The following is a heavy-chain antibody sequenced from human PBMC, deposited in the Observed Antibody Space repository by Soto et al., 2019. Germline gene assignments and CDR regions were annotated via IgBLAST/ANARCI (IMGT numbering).Heavy chain of an antibody. Sequence: SETLSLTCTVSGGSISSYYWSWIRQPPGKGLEWIGYIYYSGSTNYNPSLKSRVTISVDTSKNQFSLKLSSVTAADTAVYYCARMVLWFGELFYFDYWGQGTLVTVSS. D-gene: IGHD3-10*01. V-gene: IGHV4-59*01. CDR1: GGSISSYY. J-gene: IGHJ4*02. CDR2: IYYSGST. CDR3: ARMVLWFGELFYFDY.